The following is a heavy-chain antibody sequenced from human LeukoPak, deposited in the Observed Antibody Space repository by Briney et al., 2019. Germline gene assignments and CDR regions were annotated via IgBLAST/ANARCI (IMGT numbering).Heavy chain of an antibody. CDR2: ISVYNGNT. CDR3: ARDGAERPHYMDV. J-gene: IGHJ6*03. CDR1: GYTFTIYG. V-gene: IGHV1-18*01. D-gene: IGHD1-1*01. Sequence: GSVKVSCKASGYTFTIYGINWVRQAPEQGLEWMGWISVYNGNTNYAQKLQGRVTMTTDTSTSTAYMELRSLRSDDTAVYYCARDGAERPHYMDVWGKGTTVTVSS.